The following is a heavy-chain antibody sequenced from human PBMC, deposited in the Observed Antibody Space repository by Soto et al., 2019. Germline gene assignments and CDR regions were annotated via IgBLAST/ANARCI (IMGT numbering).Heavy chain of an antibody. CDR1: GFTFSDYR. V-gene: IGHV3-72*01. J-gene: IGHJ4*02. D-gene: IGHD1-26*01. CDR2: FRNKANGYTI. CDR3: ARDAGRFSWDY. Sequence: PGGSLRLSCAASGFTFSDYRMDWLRQAPGKGLEWVARFRNKANGYTIEYAAPVKGRFTISRDDSKSSLYLQMNSLETEDTAVYYCARDAGRFSWDYWGQGTLVTVSS.